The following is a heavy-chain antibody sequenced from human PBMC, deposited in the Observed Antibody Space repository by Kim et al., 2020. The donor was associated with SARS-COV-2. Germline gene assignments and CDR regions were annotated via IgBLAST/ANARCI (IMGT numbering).Heavy chain of an antibody. CDR3: ARDYDYIWGSSKGSGNYMDV. D-gene: IGHD3-16*01. CDR2: IWYDGSNK. V-gene: IGHV3-33*01. J-gene: IGHJ6*03. Sequence: GGSLRLSCAASGFTFSSYGMHWVRQAPGKGLEWVAVIWYDGSNKYYADSVKGRFTISRDNSKNTLYLQMNSLRAEDTAVYYCARDYDYIWGSSKGSGNYMDVWGKGTTVTVSS. CDR1: GFTFSSYG.